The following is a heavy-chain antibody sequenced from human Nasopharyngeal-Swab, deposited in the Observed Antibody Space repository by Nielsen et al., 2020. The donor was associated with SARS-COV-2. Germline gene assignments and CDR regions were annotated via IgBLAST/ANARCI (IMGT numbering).Heavy chain of an antibody. V-gene: IGHV3-23*01. CDR3: AKLHHYYGESDY. CDR1: GFTFSSYA. Sequence: GSLKISCAASGFTFSSYAMSWVRQAPGKGLEWVSAISGSGGSTYYADSVKGRFTIPRDNSKNTLYLQMNSLRAEDTAVYYCAKLHHYYGESDYWGQGTLVTVSS. J-gene: IGHJ4*02. D-gene: IGHD4-17*01. CDR2: ISGSGGST.